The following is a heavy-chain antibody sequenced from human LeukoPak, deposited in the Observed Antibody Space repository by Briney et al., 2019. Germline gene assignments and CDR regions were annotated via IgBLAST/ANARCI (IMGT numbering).Heavy chain of an antibody. CDR2: IRSDGSEK. Sequence: GGSLRLSCAASGFTFSSYAMSWVRQAPGKGLEWVAFIRSDGSEKNYAGSVKGRFTISRDNSKNTLYVQMNSLRADDTAVYYCAKHDSSSVYWGQGTLVTVSS. CDR3: AKHDSSSVY. V-gene: IGHV3-30*02. CDR1: GFTFSSYA. D-gene: IGHD3-22*01. J-gene: IGHJ4*02.